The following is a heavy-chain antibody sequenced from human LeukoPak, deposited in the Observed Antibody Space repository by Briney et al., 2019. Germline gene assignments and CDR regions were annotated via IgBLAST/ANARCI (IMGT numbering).Heavy chain of an antibody. CDR2: GHSSGTA. J-gene: IGHJ4*02. V-gene: IGHV4-30-4*01. CDR3: ARAVYNFSTYYFDY. CDR1: GGSISSNDYF. D-gene: IGHD1-1*01. Sequence: SETLSLTCSVSGGSISSNDYFWSWIRQPPGKGLEWTGYGHSSGTAYYNPSLRSRLAISVDTSRSQFSLRLSSVTAADTAVYYCARAVYNFSTYYFDYWGQGKLVAVSS.